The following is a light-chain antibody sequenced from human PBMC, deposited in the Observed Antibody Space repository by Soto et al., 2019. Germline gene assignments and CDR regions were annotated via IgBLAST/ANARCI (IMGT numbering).Light chain of an antibody. CDR3: SSYTSSGTYV. J-gene: IGLJ1*01. CDR1: SSDVGGYNY. V-gene: IGLV2-14*01. CDR2: DAS. Sequence: QSVLAQPASVSGSPGQSITISCTGTSSDVGGYNYVSWYQQHPGKAPEVMIYDASNRPSGVSNRFSGSKSGNTASLTISGLQAEDEADYFCSSYTSSGTYVFGTGTKVTVL.